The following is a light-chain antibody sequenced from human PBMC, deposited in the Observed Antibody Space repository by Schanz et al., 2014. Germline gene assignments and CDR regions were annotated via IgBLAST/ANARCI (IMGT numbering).Light chain of an antibody. CDR2: DTS. J-gene: IGKJ1*01. V-gene: IGKV3-15*01. CDR3: QQYGSSPPWT. Sequence: EIVMTQSPATLSVSPGERATLSCRASQSVSSNFAWYQQKPGQAPRLLIYDTSTRATGVPARFSGSGSETEFTLTVSGLQSEDFAVYYCQQYGSSPPWTFGQGTKVEIK. CDR1: QSVSSN.